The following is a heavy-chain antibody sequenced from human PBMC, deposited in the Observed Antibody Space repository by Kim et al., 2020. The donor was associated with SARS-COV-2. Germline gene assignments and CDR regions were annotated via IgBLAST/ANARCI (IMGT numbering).Heavy chain of an antibody. CDR2: ITAHSVVM. CDR1: GFDFDTFA. CDR3: DRGLQSHADCSGMDV. V-gene: IGHV3-23*01. Sequence: GGSLRLSCEGSGFDFDTFAITWVRQVPGKGLEWVSRITAHSVVMYYAASVKGRFTASRDNSRAYLHMRDLRAEDTAISDCDRGLQSHADCSGMDVWGQGT. J-gene: IGHJ6*02. D-gene: IGHD2-15*01.